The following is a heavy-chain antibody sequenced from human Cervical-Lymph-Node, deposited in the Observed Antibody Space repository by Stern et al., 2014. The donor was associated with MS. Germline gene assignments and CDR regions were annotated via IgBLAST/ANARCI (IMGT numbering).Heavy chain of an antibody. V-gene: IGHV1-69*01. CDR1: GDTFSIYA. D-gene: IGHD5-24*01. Sequence: VQLVESGAEVKKPGSSVKVSCKASGDTFSIYAISWVRQLPGQGLEWMGGVFPIVGQTNYVQKFQGSGTITSGESTSTVYMELSSLISEDTAVYYCARPRTDGYNLHAFDIWGQGTMVTVSS. J-gene: IGHJ3*02. CDR2: VFPIVGQT. CDR3: ARPRTDGYNLHAFDI.